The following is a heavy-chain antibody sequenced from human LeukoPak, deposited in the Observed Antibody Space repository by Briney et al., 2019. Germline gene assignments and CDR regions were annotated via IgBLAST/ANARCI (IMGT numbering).Heavy chain of an antibody. Sequence: AGGSLRLSCAASGFTFSSYGMHWVRQAPGEGLEWVAVISYDGSNKYYADSVKGRFTISRDNSKNTLYLQMNSLRAEDTAVYYCAKLLYGDQRGDAFDIWGQGTMVTVSS. J-gene: IGHJ3*02. CDR1: GFTFSSYG. CDR2: ISYDGSNK. D-gene: IGHD4-17*01. CDR3: AKLLYGDQRGDAFDI. V-gene: IGHV3-30*18.